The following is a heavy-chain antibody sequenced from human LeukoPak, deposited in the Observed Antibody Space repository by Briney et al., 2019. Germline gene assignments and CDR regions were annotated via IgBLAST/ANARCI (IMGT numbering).Heavy chain of an antibody. Sequence: SETLSLTCTVSGGSISSYYWSWIRQPPGKGLEWIGYIYYSGSTNYNPSLKSRVTISVDTSKNQCSLKLSSVTAADTAVDYSARDQWLGYWGQGTLVAVSS. CDR3: ARDQWLGY. D-gene: IGHD6-19*01. J-gene: IGHJ4*02. CDR1: GGSISSYY. CDR2: IYYSGST. V-gene: IGHV4-59*01.